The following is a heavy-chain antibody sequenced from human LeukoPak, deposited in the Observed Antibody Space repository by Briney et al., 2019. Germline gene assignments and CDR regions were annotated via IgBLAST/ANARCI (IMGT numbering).Heavy chain of an antibody. Sequence: SETLSLTCTVSGGSISSYYWSWIRLPPGKGLEWIGYIYYSGSTNYNPSLKSRVTISVDTSKNQFSLKLSSVTAVDTSVYYCARDTDGYNPDYWGRGTLVTVSS. CDR2: IYYSGST. V-gene: IGHV4-59*01. CDR1: GGSISSYY. J-gene: IGHJ4*02. D-gene: IGHD5-24*01. CDR3: ARDTDGYNPDY.